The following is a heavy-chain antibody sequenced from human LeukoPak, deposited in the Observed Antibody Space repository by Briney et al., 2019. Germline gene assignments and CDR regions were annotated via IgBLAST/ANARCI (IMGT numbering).Heavy chain of an antibody. CDR3: ARARTTVTTYQFDY. J-gene: IGHJ4*02. D-gene: IGHD4-17*01. V-gene: IGHV4-34*01. CDR1: GGSFSGYY. CDR2: VNHSGST. Sequence: PSEALSLTCAVYGGSFSGYYWSWIRQPPGKGLEWIGEVNHSGSTNYNPSLKSRVTTSVDTSKNQFSLKLSSVTAADTAVYYCARARTTVTTYQFDYWGQGTLVTVSS.